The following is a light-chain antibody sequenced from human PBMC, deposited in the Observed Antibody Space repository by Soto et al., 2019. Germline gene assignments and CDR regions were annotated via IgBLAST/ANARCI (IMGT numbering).Light chain of an antibody. J-gene: IGLJ2*01. V-gene: IGLV3-1*01. CDR1: KLGDKY. CDR2: QNT. CDR3: QAWDSSTVI. Sequence: SYELTQPPSVSVSPGQTASITCSGDKLGDKYACWYQQKPGQSPVLVIHQNTKRPSGIPERFSGSTSGNTATLTISGTQAMDEADYYCQAWDSSTVIFGVGTKLTVL.